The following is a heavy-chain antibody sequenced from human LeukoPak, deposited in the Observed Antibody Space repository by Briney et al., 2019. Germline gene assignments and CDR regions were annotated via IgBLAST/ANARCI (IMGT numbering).Heavy chain of an antibody. Sequence: SQTLSLTCSVSDHSNTMYYGTWIRQPPAKGLEWVGYVHQTGSPNFNPSLNGRVSISRDTTKNLFSPRLRPVTAADTAVYFCARGRVSSSTWYSTYYYYFYIDVCGKGTTVTVSS. J-gene: IGHJ6*03. CDR2: VHQTGSP. D-gene: IGHD1-1*01. V-gene: IGHV4-59*01. CDR3: ARGRVSSSTWYSTYYYYFYIDV. CDR1: DHSNTMYY.